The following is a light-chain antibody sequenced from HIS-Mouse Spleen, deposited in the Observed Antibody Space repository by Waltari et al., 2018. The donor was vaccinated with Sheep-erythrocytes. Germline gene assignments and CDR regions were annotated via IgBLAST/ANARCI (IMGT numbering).Light chain of an antibody. J-gene: IGLJ3*02. CDR2: DVS. CDR1: SSDVGGYNS. V-gene: IGLV2-11*01. Sequence: QSALTQPRSVSGSPGQSVTISCTGTSSDVGGYNSVSWYQQHPGKAPKLMIYDVSKRPSWVPDRFSGSKSGNTASLTISGLQAEDEADYYCCSYAGSYTWVFGGGTKLTVL. CDR3: CSYAGSYTWV.